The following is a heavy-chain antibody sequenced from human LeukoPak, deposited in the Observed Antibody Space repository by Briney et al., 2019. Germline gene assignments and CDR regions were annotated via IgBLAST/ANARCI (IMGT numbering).Heavy chain of an antibody. CDR3: AKYNVDCSGGSCYGGAFDV. V-gene: IGHV3-9*01. CDR2: ISWNSGSI. D-gene: IGHD2-15*01. CDR1: GFTFDDYA. J-gene: IGHJ3*01. Sequence: GGSLSLSCAASGFTFDDYAMHWVRHAPGKGLEWVSGISWNSGSIASADSVKGRFTISRDNAKNSLYLQMNSLTAEDTAFYYCAKYNVDCSGGSCYGGAFDVWGQGTMVTVSS.